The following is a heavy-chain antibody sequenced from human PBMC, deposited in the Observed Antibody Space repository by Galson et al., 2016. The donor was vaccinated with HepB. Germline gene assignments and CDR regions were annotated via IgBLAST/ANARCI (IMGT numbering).Heavy chain of an antibody. D-gene: IGHD4-11*01. CDR3: AAAKDYTTQNYFDY. CDR2: IVVGSGNT. Sequence: SVKVSCKASGFTFTSSAVQWVRQARGQRLEWIGWIVVGSGNTNYAQKFQERVTFTRDMSTSTAYMELSSLRSEDTAVYYCAAAKDYTTQNYFDYWGQGTLVAVSS. V-gene: IGHV1-58*01. J-gene: IGHJ4*02. CDR1: GFTFTSSA.